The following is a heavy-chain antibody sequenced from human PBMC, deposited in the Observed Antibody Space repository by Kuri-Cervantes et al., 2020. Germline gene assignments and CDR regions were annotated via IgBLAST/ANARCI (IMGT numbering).Heavy chain of an antibody. J-gene: IGHJ3*02. V-gene: IGHV1-18*01. CDR1: GYTFTSYG. CDR2: ISAYNGNT. CDR3: ARGSPGLGGDAFDI. Sequence: ASVKVSCKASGYTFTSYGISWVRQAPGQGLEWMGWISAYNGNTNYAQKLQGRVTMTRNTSISTAYMELSSLRSEDTAVYYCARGSPGLGGDAFDIWGQGTMVTVSS. D-gene: IGHD3-16*01.